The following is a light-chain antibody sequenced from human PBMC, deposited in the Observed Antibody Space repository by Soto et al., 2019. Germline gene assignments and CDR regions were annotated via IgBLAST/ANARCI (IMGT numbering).Light chain of an antibody. CDR2: GAS. V-gene: IGKV3-20*01. CDR1: QSVSSSY. Sequence: IVLTQSTGTLSLSPGERATLSCRASQSVSSSYLAWYQQKPGQAPRLLIYGASRRATGIPDRFSGSGSGTDFTLTISRLEPEDFAVYYCQQYGSSPPWTFGQGTKVDI. CDR3: QQYGSSPPWT. J-gene: IGKJ1*01.